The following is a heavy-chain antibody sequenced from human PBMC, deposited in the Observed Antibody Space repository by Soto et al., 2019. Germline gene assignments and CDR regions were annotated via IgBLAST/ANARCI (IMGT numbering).Heavy chain of an antibody. CDR2: ISYDGSNK. J-gene: IGHJ6*02. CDR3: AKLSEWLPAAVYYYGMDV. CDR1: GFTFSSYG. V-gene: IGHV3-30*18. D-gene: IGHD6-19*01. Sequence: GGSLRLSCAASGFTFSSYGMHWVRQAPGKGLEWVAVISYDGSNKYYADSVKGRFTISRDNSKNTLYLQMNSLRAEDTAVYYCAKLSEWLPAAVYYYGMDVWGQGTTVTVSS.